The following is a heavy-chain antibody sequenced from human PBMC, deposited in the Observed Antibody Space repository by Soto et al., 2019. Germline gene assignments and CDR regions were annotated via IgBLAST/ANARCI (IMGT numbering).Heavy chain of an antibody. CDR3: ANGATKTTLLAY. CDR1: GLSLSSSGVA. D-gene: IGHD1-1*01. CDR2: IFWDDDK. J-gene: IGHJ4*02. Sequence: QITLKESGPTLVKPTQTLTLTCTFSGLSLSSSGVAVGWVRQPPGKALEWLALIFWDDDKRYSPALKSRLTVSKDTSKNPVVFTMTNVDPVDNGTYYCANGATKTTLLAYWGQGTPVSVSS. V-gene: IGHV2-5*02.